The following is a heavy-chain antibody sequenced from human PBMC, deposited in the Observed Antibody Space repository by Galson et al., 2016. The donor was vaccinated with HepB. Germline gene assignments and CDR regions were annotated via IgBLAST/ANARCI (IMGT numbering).Heavy chain of an antibody. Sequence: SQRLSCAASGFTFSYTYMTWVRQAPGKGLEWVSLIYSGGNTDYADSVKGRFTISRDNSKNTVNLQMNSLRAEDTAVYYCARARCSTSSCCGKWRDHPYYYYGMDVWGKGTTVTVSS. CDR3: ARARCSTSSCCGKWRDHPYYYYGMDV. V-gene: IGHV3-53*01. D-gene: IGHD2-2*01. CDR2: IYSGGNT. J-gene: IGHJ6*04. CDR1: GFTFSYTY.